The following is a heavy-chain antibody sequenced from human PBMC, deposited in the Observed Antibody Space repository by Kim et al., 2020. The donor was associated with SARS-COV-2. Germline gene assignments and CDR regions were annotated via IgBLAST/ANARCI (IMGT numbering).Heavy chain of an antibody. CDR3: AKGLRADYYDSSGYYAQGFDS. J-gene: IGHJ4*02. D-gene: IGHD3-22*01. CDR1: GFTFSSFG. CDR2: ISYDGSNK. V-gene: IGHV3-30*18. Sequence: GGSLRLSCAASGFTFSSFGMHWVRQAPGKGLEWVAVISYDGSNKYYADSVKGRFTISRDNSKNTLYLQMNSLRAEDTAVYYCAKGLRADYYDSSGYYAQGFDSWGQGTLCTVSS.